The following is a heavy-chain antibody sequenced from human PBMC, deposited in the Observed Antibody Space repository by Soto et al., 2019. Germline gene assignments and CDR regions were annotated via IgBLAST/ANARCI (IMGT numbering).Heavy chain of an antibody. D-gene: IGHD2-8*01. V-gene: IGHV1-24*01. CDR1: GYTLTELS. Sequence: ASVKVSCKVSGYTLTELSMHWARQAPGKGLEWMGGFDPEDGETIYAQKFQGRVTMTEDTSTDTAYMELSSLRSEDTAVYYCATLTPYCTNGVCTFDYWGQGTLVTVSS. CDR2: FDPEDGET. J-gene: IGHJ4*02. CDR3: ATLTPYCTNGVCTFDY.